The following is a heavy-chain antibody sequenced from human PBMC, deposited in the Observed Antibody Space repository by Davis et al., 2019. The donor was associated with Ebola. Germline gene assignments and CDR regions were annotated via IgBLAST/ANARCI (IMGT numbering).Heavy chain of an antibody. CDR2: LNPNSGNT. Sequence: ASVKVSCKASGYTFTTYDINWVRQAPGQGLEWMGWLNPNSGNTGYAQKFQGRVTMTRNTSISTAYMELSSLRSEDTAVYYCTRATSGDFWSGYLGSYYYGMDVWGRGTTVTVSS. CDR3: TRATSGDFWSGYLGSYYYGMDV. V-gene: IGHV1-8*01. CDR1: GYTFTTYD. D-gene: IGHD3-3*01. J-gene: IGHJ6*02.